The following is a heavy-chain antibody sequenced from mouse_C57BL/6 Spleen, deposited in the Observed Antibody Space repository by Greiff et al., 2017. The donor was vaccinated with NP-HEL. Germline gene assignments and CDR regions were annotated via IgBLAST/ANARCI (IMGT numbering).Heavy chain of an antibody. CDR1: CYTFTDYE. Sequence: QVQLQQSGAELVRPGASVTLSCKASCYTFTDYEMHWVKQTPVHGLEWIGAIDPETGGTAYNQKFKGKAILTADKSSSTAYMELRSLTSEDSAFYYCSRKGPYSNYEGAMDYWGQGTSVTVSS. J-gene: IGHJ4*01. V-gene: IGHV1-15*01. D-gene: IGHD2-5*01. CDR3: SRKGPYSNYEGAMDY. CDR2: IDPETGGT.